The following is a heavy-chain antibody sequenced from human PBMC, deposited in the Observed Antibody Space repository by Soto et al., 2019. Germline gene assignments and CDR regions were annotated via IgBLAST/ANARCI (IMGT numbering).Heavy chain of an antibody. CDR1: GFTFSSYA. V-gene: IGHV3-30-3*01. CDR3: ASILWFGERRGRGNWFDP. CDR2: ISYDGSNK. Sequence: GGSLRLSCAASGFTFSSYAMHWVRQAPGKGLEWVAVISYDGSNKYYADSVKGRFTISRDNSKNTLYLQMNSLRAEDTAVYYCASILWFGERRGRGNWFDPWGQGTLVTVSS. J-gene: IGHJ5*02. D-gene: IGHD3-10*01.